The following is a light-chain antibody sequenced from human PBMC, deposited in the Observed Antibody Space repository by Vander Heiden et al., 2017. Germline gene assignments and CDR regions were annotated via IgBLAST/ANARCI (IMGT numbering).Light chain of an antibody. CDR1: GNDIGAFNY. Sequence: QSALTQPASVSGSPGHSITISCTGTGNDIGAFNYVSWYQQYPGKVPTVLIFDVTNRASGISPRFSGAKSGNTASLTISGLRAEDEADYYCCSYTRSSTYVFGSGTKVTVL. CDR3: CSYTRSSTYV. V-gene: IGLV2-14*01. CDR2: DVT. J-gene: IGLJ1*01.